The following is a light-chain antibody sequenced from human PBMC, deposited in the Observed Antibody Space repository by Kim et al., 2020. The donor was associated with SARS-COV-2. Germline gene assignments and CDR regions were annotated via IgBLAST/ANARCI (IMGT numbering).Light chain of an antibody. CDR1: SSDVGGYNY. V-gene: IGLV2-14*01. CDR2: DVS. Sequence: QSALTQPASVSGSPGQSITISCTGTSSDVGGYNYVSWYQQHPGKAPKLMIYDVSKWPSGVSNRFSGSKSGNTASLTISGLQAEDEADYYCSSYTSSSTVVFGGGTQLT. CDR3: SSYTSSSTVV. J-gene: IGLJ2*01.